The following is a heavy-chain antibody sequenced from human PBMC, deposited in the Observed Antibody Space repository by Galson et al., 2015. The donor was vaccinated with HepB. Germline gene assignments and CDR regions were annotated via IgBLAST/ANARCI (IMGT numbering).Heavy chain of an antibody. V-gene: IGHV1-46*01. CDR2: INPSGGST. CDR3: ARDATKDFWSGYLPQYYGMDV. Sequence: SVKVSCKASGYTFSTYYIHWVRQAPGQGLEWMGIINPSGGSTNYAQKFRGRVTLTGDTSTTTVYMELTTLTSEDTAVYYCARDATKDFWSGYLPQYYGMDVWGQGTTVTASS. D-gene: IGHD3-3*01. CDR1: GYTFSTYY. J-gene: IGHJ6*02.